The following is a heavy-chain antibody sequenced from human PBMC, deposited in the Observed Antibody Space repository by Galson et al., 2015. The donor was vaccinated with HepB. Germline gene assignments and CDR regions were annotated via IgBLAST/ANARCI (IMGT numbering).Heavy chain of an antibody. CDR1: GYSFTSYW. D-gene: IGHD5-18*01. J-gene: IGHJ6*01. V-gene: IGHV5-10-1*01. CDR3: ARLPGYSYGYGGGYSYCGMDV. Sequence: QSGAEVKKPGESLRISCKGSGYSFTSYWISCVRQMPGKGLEWMGRIDPSDFYTNYSPAFQGHVTISANKSISTAYLQWSSLKASDTAMYYCARLPGYSYGYGGGYSYCGMDVWGQETMVTVSS. CDR2: IDPSDFYT.